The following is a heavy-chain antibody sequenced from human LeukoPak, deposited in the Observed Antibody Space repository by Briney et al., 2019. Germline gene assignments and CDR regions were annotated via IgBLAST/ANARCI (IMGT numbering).Heavy chain of an antibody. CDR1: GFTFSSYS. D-gene: IGHD6-6*01. V-gene: IGHV3-21*01. Sequence: GGSLRLSCAASGFTFSSYSMNWVRQAPGKGLEWVSSISSSSYIYYADSVKGRFTISRDNAKNSLYLQMNSLRAEDTAVYYCAGDSSSSLFDPWGQGTLVTVSS. J-gene: IGHJ5*02. CDR2: ISSSSYI. CDR3: AGDSSSSLFDP.